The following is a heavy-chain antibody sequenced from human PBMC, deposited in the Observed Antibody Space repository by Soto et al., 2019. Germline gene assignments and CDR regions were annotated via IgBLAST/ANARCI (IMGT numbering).Heavy chain of an antibody. CDR2: IYHSGTT. CDR1: GDSITGSY. CDR3: AREMPYAAGSLAGCDY. D-gene: IGHD1-26*01. J-gene: IGHJ4*02. V-gene: IGHV4-59*01. Sequence: SETLSLTCTVSGDSITGSYWSWIRQPPGKTLEWIGYIYHSGTTTYNPSLQSRVSISVDTSKNQFSLRLTSVIAADTAVYYCAREMPYAAGSLAGCDYWGQGILVTVSS.